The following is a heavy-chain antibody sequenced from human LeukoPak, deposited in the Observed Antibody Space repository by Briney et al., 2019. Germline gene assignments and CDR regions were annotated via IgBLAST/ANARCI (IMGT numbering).Heavy chain of an antibody. CDR3: ARDGWECEGITYPGDH. CDR1: GFDFDSYW. Sequence: GGSLRLSCAASGFDFDSYWMSWVRQAPGKGLEWVANIERDGSTKFYLYSLRGRFTISRDNAKKLPYLQGYILRVKDTAVYYCARDGWECEGITYPGDHWGQGTLVVVSS. CDR2: IERDGSTK. V-gene: IGHV3-7*03. J-gene: IGHJ5*02. D-gene: IGHD1-26*01.